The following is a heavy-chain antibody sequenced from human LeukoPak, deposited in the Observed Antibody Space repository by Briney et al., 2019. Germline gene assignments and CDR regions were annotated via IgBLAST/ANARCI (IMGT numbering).Heavy chain of an antibody. CDR2: INPIFGRA. J-gene: IGHJ5*02. CDR3: ARWCGRTGNPGSWFDP. D-gene: IGHD4/OR15-4a*01. CDR1: GGTFTSYA. Sequence: GASVTVSCKASGGTFTSYAISWVRQPPGPGHESMGGINPIFGRANYAQKFQDRVTITADESTNKPYMELSSLRSGDTAVYYCARWCGRTGNPGSWFDPWGQGTLVTVSS. V-gene: IGHV1-69*13.